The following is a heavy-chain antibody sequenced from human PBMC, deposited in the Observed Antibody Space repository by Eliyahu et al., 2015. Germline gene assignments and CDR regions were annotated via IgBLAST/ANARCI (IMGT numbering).Heavy chain of an antibody. D-gene: IGHD2-15*01. J-gene: IGHJ4*02. CDR3: AHRRAGYCTVGSCYAFDY. CDR1: GFSLRTSGEG. Sequence: QITLKESGPTLVKPTQTLTLTCNVSGFSLRTSGEGVAWIRQPPGKALEWLAVIYWDDDKRYSPSLESRLTITKDTSKNQVVLTMTNMDPVDTATYXCAHRRAGYCTVGSCYAFDYWGPGTXVTVSS. V-gene: IGHV2-5*02. CDR2: IYWDDDK.